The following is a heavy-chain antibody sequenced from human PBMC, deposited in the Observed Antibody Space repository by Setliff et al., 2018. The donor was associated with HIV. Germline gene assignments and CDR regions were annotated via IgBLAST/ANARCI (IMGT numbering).Heavy chain of an antibody. CDR3: ARSMGFKATTRLDF. CDR1: GYSFTTLW. Sequence: PGESLKISCQASGYSFTTLWIAWVRQMPGKGLEWMGMVFPDASDTRYSPSFQGQVSMSADKSINTAYLQWSSLKASDTAVYYCARSMGFKATTRLDFWGPGTLVTVSS. J-gene: IGHJ4*02. V-gene: IGHV5-51*01. CDR2: VFPDASDT. D-gene: IGHD3-10*01.